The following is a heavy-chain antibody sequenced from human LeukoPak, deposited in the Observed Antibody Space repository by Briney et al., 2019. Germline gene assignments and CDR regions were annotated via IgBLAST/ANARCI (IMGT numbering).Heavy chain of an antibody. D-gene: IGHD4/OR15-4a*01. J-gene: IGHJ3*02. CDR2: IYSSGST. CDR3: AARTLVWCAFDI. CDR1: GGSISSYH. V-gene: IGHV4-59*08. Sequence: ASETLSLTCTVSGGSISSYHWSWIRQPPGKGLECIGYIYSSGSTNYNPSLKSRVTISVDTSKNQFSLKLSSVTAADTAVYYCAARTLVWCAFDIWGQGTMVTVSS.